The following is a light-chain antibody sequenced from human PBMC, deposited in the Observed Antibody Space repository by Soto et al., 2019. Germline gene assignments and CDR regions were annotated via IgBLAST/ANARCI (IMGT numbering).Light chain of an antibody. CDR3: SSYTSSSTVV. CDR1: SSDVGAYNY. J-gene: IGLJ3*02. Sequence: QSVLTQPASVSGSPGQSVTISCSGSSSDVGAYNYVSWYQRHPGKAPKLMIYDVTNRPSGVSNRFSGSKSVNTASLTISGLQAEDEADYFCSSYTSSSTVVFGGGTKVTVL. V-gene: IGLV2-14*01. CDR2: DVT.